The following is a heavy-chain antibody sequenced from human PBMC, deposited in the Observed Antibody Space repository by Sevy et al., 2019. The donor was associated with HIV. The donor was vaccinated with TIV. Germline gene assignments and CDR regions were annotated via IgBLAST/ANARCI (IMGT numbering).Heavy chain of an antibody. CDR1: GFTFSSYE. CDR3: ARLQSCGGSCYTFDS. V-gene: IGHV3-21*06. D-gene: IGHD2-15*01. J-gene: IGHJ4*02. Sequence: GGSLRLSCAASGFTFSSYEMSWVRQAPGKGLEWVSSINYIDRYIKYADSVRSQFTISRDNPKISVSLRMNSLGDDDTAMYYWARLQSCGGSCYTFDSGGQGTLGTVSS. CDR2: INYIDRYI.